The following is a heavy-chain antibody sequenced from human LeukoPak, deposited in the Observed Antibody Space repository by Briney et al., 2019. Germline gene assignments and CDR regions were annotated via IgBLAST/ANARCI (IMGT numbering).Heavy chain of an antibody. D-gene: IGHD3-22*01. J-gene: IGHJ4*02. V-gene: IGHV3-7*03. CDR1: GFTFSSYW. CDR2: IKQDGSEK. CDR3: AKAQGSTYYYDSSGYLDY. Sequence: GGSLRLSCAASGFTFSSYWMSWVRQAPGKGLEWVANIKQDGSEKYYVDSVKGRFTISRDNAKNSLYLQMNSLRAEDTALYYCAKAQGSTYYYDSSGYLDYWGQGTLVTVSS.